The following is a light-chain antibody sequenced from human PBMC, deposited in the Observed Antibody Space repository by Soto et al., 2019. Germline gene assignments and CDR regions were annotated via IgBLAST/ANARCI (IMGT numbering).Light chain of an antibody. V-gene: IGKV3-15*01. Sequence: EIMMTQSPGTLSVSPGERATLSCRASQSVGNNVAWYQQTPGQTPRLLIYYASTRATGIPARFSGSGSGTEFTLTITSLQSEDFAFYYCQQYNDWPPITFGQVTRLEIK. CDR3: QQYNDWPPIT. CDR1: QSVGNN. J-gene: IGKJ5*01. CDR2: YAS.